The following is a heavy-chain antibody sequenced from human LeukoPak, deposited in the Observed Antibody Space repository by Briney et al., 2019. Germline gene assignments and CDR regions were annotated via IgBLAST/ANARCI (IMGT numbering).Heavy chain of an antibody. CDR3: ATAVYLPMVRGVRAFDI. V-gene: IGHV1-69*13. Sequence: GASVKVSCKASGGTFSSYAISWVRQAPGQGLEWMGGIIPIFGTANYAQKFQGRVTITADESTSTAYMELSSLRSEDTAVYYCATAVYLPMVRGVRAFDIWGQGTMVTVSS. CDR1: GGTFSSYA. D-gene: IGHD3-10*01. CDR2: IIPIFGTA. J-gene: IGHJ3*02.